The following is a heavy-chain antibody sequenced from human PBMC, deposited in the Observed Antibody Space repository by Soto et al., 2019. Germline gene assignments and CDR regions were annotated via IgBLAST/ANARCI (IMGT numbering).Heavy chain of an antibody. Sequence: QVQLQESGPGLVKPSDTLSLTCTVSGYSISSSNWWGWIRQPPGKGLEWIGYIYYSGSTYYNPSLKSRVTMSVDTSKNQFSLKLSSVTAVDTAVYYCARIATAMVAYGMDVWGQGTTVTVSS. CDR1: GYSISSSNW. V-gene: IGHV4-28*01. CDR2: IYYSGST. CDR3: ARIATAMVAYGMDV. D-gene: IGHD5-18*01. J-gene: IGHJ6*02.